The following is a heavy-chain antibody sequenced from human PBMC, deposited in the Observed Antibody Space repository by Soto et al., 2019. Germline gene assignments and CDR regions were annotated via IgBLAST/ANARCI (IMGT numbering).Heavy chain of an antibody. D-gene: IGHD2-15*01. J-gene: IGHJ4*02. CDR1: GFTFSSYW. CDR2: INSSGTRT. V-gene: IGHV3-74*01. CDR3: TKDRVPDGIYSFDF. Sequence: GGSLRLSCAASGFTFSSYWMHWVRQAPGKGLVWVSCINSSGTRTSYADSVKGRFTISRDNAMNTVYLQMNSLTAEDTAVYYCTKDRVPDGIYSFDFWGQGALVTVSS.